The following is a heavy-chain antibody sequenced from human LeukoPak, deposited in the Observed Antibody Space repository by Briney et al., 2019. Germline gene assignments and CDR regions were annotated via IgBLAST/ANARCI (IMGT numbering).Heavy chain of an antibody. J-gene: IGHJ4*02. CDR3: AREDALGRFDY. Sequence: SETLSLTCTVSGGSISSHYWSWIRQPPGKGLEWIGYIYYSRSTNYNPSLKSRVTISVDTSKNQFSLKLSSVTAADTAVYYCAREDALGRFDYWGQGTLVTVSS. CDR1: GGSISSHY. D-gene: IGHD7-27*01. CDR2: IYYSRST. V-gene: IGHV4-59*11.